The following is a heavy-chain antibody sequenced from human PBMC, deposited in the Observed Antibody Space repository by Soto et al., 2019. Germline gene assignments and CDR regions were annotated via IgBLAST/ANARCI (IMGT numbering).Heavy chain of an antibody. CDR2: ISYDGSKE. CDR3: ARDTGDY. V-gene: IGHV3-30-3*01. J-gene: IGHJ4*02. Sequence: QVQLVESGGGVVQPGRSLRLSCAASGFTFSNYAMNWVRQAPGKGLEWVAVISYDGSKENNADSVKGRFTISRDNSKNTLYLQMNSLRAEDMAVYHCARDTGDYWGQGTLVTVSS. CDR1: GFTFSNYA.